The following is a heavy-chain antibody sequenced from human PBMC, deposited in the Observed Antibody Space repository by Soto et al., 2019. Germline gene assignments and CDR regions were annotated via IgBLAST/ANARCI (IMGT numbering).Heavy chain of an antibody. CDR2: ITVTGSTR. V-gene: IGHV3-23*01. Sequence: WGSLLLSCTSSGFTFSIYAMNWVRQAPGKGLEWVSTITVTGSTRYYADSVEGRFTISIDNSENTLYLQMNGLRPEDTAVYYCTKHRGGPHYYFAMDVWGQGTTVTVSS. J-gene: IGHJ6*02. CDR1: GFTFSIYA. D-gene: IGHD2-15*01. CDR3: TKHRGGPHYYFAMDV.